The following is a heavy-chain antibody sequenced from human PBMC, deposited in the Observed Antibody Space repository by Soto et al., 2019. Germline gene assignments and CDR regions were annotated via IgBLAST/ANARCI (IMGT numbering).Heavy chain of an antibody. D-gene: IGHD6-13*01. CDR1: GFTFSSYG. J-gene: IGHJ4*02. CDR3: ASPPFDSSSWYYFDY. CDR2: ISYEGSNK. Sequence: QVQLVESGGGVVQPGRSLRLSCAASGFTFSSYGMHWVRQAPGKGLEWGAVISYEGSNKYYVDSVKGRFTISRDNSKNTLYLQMNSLRAEDTAVYYCASPPFDSSSWYYFDYWGQGTLVTVSS. V-gene: IGHV3-30*03.